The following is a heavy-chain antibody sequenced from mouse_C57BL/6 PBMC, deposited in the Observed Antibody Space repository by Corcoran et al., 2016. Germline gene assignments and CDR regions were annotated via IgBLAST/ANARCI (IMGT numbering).Heavy chain of an antibody. CDR2: INTYSGVP. CDR3: ARCGVTTVDFDY. CDR1: GYTFTTYG. J-gene: IGHJ2*01. V-gene: IGHV9-3*01. Sequence: QIQLVQSGPELKKPGETVKISCKASGYTFTTYGMSWVKQAPGKGLKWMGWINTYSGVPTYADDFKGRFAFSLETSASTAYLQINNLKNEDTAKYFCARCGVTTVDFDYWGQGTTLTVSS. D-gene: IGHD1-1*01.